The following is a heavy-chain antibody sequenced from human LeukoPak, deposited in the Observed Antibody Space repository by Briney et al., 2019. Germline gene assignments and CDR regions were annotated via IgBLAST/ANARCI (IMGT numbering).Heavy chain of an antibody. CDR2: IYYSGST. D-gene: IGHD6-13*01. Sequence: SETLSLTCTVSGGSISSYYWSWIRRPPGKGLEWIGYIYYSGSTNYNPSLKSRVTISVDTSKNQFSLKLSSVTAADTAVYYCARHESSSWGFYYYYYMDVWGKGTTVTISS. CDR1: GGSISSYY. CDR3: ARHESSSWGFYYYYYMDV. J-gene: IGHJ6*03. V-gene: IGHV4-59*08.